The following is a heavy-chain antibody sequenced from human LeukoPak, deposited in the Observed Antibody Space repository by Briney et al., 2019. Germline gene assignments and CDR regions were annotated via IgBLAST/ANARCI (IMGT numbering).Heavy chain of an antibody. D-gene: IGHD3-3*01. J-gene: IGHJ5*02. V-gene: IGHV4-34*01. Sequence: SETLSLTCAVYGGSFSGYYWSWIRQPPGKGLEWIGEINHSGSTNYNPSLKSRVTISVDTSKNQFSLKLSSVTAADTAVYYCARGRQTRFSKHTFDPWGQGTLVTVSS. CDR1: GGSFSGYY. CDR2: INHSGST. CDR3: ARGRQTRFSKHTFDP.